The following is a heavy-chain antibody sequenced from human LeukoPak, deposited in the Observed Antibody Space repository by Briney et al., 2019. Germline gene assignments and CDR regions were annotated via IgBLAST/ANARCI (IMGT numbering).Heavy chain of an antibody. CDR3: ARIGSYYYDSSGYYSDYFDY. D-gene: IGHD3-22*01. V-gene: IGHV1-69*05. CDR2: IIPIFGTA. CDR1: GGTFSSYA. J-gene: IGHJ4*02. Sequence: SVKVSCKASGGTFSSYAISWVRQAPGQGLEWMGGIIPIFGTANYAQKFQGRVTITTDESTSTAYMELSSLRSEDTAMYYCARIGSYYYDSSGYYSDYFDYWGQGTLVTVSS.